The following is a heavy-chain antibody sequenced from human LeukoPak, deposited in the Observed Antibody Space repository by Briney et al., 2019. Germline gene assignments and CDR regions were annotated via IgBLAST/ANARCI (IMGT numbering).Heavy chain of an antibody. J-gene: IGHJ3*02. Sequence: PGGSLRLSCAASGLTFSSWAMHWVRQAPGKGLEWVTMISYDGSNKYYADSVKGRFTISRDNSKNTLYLQMNSLRAEDTAVYYCARPAQQMAHDAFDIWGQGTMVTVSS. D-gene: IGHD1/OR15-1a*01. CDR3: ARPAQQMAHDAFDI. V-gene: IGHV3-30-3*01. CDR1: GLTFSSWA. CDR2: ISYDGSNK.